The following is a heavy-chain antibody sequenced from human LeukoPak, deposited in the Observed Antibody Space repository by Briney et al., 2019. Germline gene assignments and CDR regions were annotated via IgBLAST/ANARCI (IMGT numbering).Heavy chain of an antibody. V-gene: IGHV3-7*01. J-gene: IGHJ4*02. CDR3: AAPWFGELVFDY. D-gene: IGHD3-10*01. Sequence: GGSLRLSCAASGFTFSSYAMHWVRQAPGKGLEWVANIKQDGSEKYYVDSVKGRFTISRDNAKNSLYLQMNSLRAEDTAVYYCAAPWFGELVFDYWGQGTLVTVSS. CDR2: IKQDGSEK. CDR1: GFTFSSYA.